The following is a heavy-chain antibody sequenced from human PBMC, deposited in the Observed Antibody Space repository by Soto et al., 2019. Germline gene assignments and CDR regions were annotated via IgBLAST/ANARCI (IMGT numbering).Heavy chain of an antibody. D-gene: IGHD2-15*01. CDR3: ARNVVNSPYYYFDY. CDR2: INAGNDNT. V-gene: IGHV1-3*01. CDR1: GYSLTKYA. J-gene: IGHJ4*02. Sequence: ASVRVSCKASGYSLTKYAMHWVRQAPGQRLEWLGWINAGNDNTKYSQRFQGRVTVTRDTSATTVYMELSSLTSEDTAVHYCARNVVNSPYYYFDYWGQGSLVTVSS.